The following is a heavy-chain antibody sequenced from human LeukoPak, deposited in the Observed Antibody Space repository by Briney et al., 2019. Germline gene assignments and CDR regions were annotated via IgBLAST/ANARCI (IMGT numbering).Heavy chain of an antibody. CDR2: IYYSGST. V-gene: IGHV4-39*01. CDR1: GGSITSSSYY. J-gene: IGHJ6*03. CDR3: ARHAHYSYYMDV. Sequence: SETLSLTCTVSGGSITSSSYYWGWIRQPPGKGLEWIGSIYYSGSTYYNPSLKRRLTISVDTSKNQFSLNLSSVTAADTAVYYCARHAHYSYYMDVWGKGTTVTVSS.